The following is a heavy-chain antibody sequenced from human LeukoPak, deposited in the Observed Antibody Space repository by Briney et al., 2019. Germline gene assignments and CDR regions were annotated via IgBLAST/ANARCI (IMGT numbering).Heavy chain of an antibody. J-gene: IGHJ6*02. CDR3: ARSSIAAARMDV. CDR1: GGSISSYY. D-gene: IGHD6-13*01. Sequence: SETLSLTCTVSGGSISSYYWSWIRQPPGKGLEWIGCIYYSGSTNYNPSLKSRVTISVDTSKNQFSLKLSSVTAADTAVYYCARSSIAAARMDVWGQGTTVTVSS. CDR2: IYYSGST. V-gene: IGHV4-59*01.